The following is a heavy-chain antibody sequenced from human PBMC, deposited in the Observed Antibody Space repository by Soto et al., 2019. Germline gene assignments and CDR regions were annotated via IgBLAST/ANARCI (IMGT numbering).Heavy chain of an antibody. CDR3: ARARDNWNYGGDSYYMHV. D-gene: IGHD1-7*01. V-gene: IGHV1-8*01. CDR1: GYTFTSYD. Sequence: QVQLVQSGAEVKKPGASVKVSCKASGYTFTSYDINWVRQATGQGLEWMGWMNPNSGNTGYAQKFQGRVTTTRNTAISTAYMELSSLRSEDTAVYYCARARDNWNYGGDSYYMHVWGKGTTVTVSS. J-gene: IGHJ6*03. CDR2: MNPNSGNT.